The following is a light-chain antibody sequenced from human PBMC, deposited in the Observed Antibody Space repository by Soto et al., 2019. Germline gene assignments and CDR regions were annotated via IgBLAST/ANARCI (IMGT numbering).Light chain of an antibody. CDR1: QSIDTW. V-gene: IGKV1-5*01. J-gene: IGKJ1*01. CDR2: XXX. CDR3: QHYNSYSEA. Sequence: DIQMTQSPSTLSASVGDRVTITCRASQSIDTWLAWHQQKPGQXXXXXXXXXXXXXXXXXXRXSGXGSGTEFNITIRSMQPDDFATYYCQHYNSYSEASGQGNKVDIK.